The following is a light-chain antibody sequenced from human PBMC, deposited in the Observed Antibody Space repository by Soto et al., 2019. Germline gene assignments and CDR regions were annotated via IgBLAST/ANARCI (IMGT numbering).Light chain of an antibody. CDR3: QQSYSTPLT. J-gene: IGKJ4*01. CDR1: QGISGW. Sequence: DIQMTQSPSSVSASVGDRVTITCRASQGISGWLAWYQQKPGAAPKVLIYATSSLQSGVPSRFSGSGSGTDFTLTISSLQPEDFATYYCQQSYSTPLTFGGGTKVDI. CDR2: ATS. V-gene: IGKV1-12*01.